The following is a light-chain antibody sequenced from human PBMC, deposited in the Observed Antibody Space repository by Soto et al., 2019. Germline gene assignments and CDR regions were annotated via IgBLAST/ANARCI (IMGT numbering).Light chain of an antibody. J-gene: IGLJ3*02. CDR2: EGN. CDR1: SSDVGSYNL. CDR3: CSYAGSSTWV. Sequence: QSALTQPASVSGSPGQSITISCTGTSSDVGSYNLVSWYQQHPGKAPKLMIYEGNERPSGVSNRFSGSKSGNTASLTISRLQAEDEADYYCCSYAGSSTWVFGGGTKVTVL. V-gene: IGLV2-23*01.